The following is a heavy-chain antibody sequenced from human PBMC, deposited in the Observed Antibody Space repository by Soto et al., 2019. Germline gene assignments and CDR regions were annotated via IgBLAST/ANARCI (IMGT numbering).Heavy chain of an antibody. Sequence: QVQLVQSGGEVKKPGASVKVSCKASGYTFTNYGITWVRQAPGQGLEWMGWISAYNGNTNYAQKLLGRVTMNIDTSTTTAYMELRSLRSDDTAVYYCARVGATTGKTSNDYWGQGTLVTVSS. CDR1: GYTFTNYG. J-gene: IGHJ4*02. D-gene: IGHD1-26*01. CDR2: ISAYNGNT. CDR3: ARVGATTGKTSNDY. V-gene: IGHV1-18*01.